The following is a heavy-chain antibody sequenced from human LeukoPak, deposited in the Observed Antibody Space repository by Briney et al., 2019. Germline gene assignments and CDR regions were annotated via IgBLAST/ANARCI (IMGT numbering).Heavy chain of an antibody. D-gene: IGHD6-19*01. CDR3: AREGGIAVAAYFDY. CDR1: GFTFSSYG. V-gene: IGHV3-33*01. J-gene: IGHJ4*02. CDR2: IWYDGSNK. Sequence: PGGSLRLSRAASGFTFSSYGMHWVRQAPGKGLEWVAVIWYDGSNKYYADSVKGRFTISRDNSKNTLYLQMNSLRAEDTAVYYCAREGGIAVAAYFDYWGQGTLVTVSS.